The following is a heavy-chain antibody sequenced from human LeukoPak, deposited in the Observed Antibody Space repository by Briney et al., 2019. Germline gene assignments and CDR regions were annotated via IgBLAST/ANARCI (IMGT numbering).Heavy chain of an antibody. CDR3: ARRPAQYFDS. CDR2: MSTSGGGT. Sequence: PGGSLRLSCAASGFTFTSYAMNWVRQAPGKGLEWVSSMSTSGGGTYYADSVKGRFTISRDNPKNTLYLQMNSLRPEDTAVYYCARRPAQYFDSWGQGTLVTVSS. J-gene: IGHJ4*02. V-gene: IGHV3-23*01. CDR1: GFTFTSYA.